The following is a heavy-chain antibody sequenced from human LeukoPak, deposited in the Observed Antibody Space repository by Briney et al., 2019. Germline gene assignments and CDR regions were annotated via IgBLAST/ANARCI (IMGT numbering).Heavy chain of an antibody. CDR2: LYSGGNT. CDR1: GFTVSTNY. J-gene: IGHJ3*02. CDR3: ARLSDSSTYGAFDI. Sequence: GGSLRLSCAASGFTVSTNYMGWVRQAPGKGLEWGSVLYSGGNTYYPDSVKGRFTISRDNSQNTLYLQMDSLRPEDTAVNYCARLSDSSTYGAFDIWGHGTMVFVSS. V-gene: IGHV3-66*02. D-gene: IGHD3-22*01.